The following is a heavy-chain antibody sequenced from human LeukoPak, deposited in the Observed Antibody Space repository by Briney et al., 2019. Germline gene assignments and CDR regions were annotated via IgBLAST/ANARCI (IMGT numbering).Heavy chain of an antibody. Sequence: PGGSLRLSCAASGFTVSSNYMSWVRQAPGKGLEWVSVIYSGGSTYYADSVKGRFTISRDNSKNTLYLQMNSLRAEDTAVYYCARDRYYDSSGYLASTWGQGTLVTVSS. CDR1: GFTVSSNY. V-gene: IGHV3-66*01. CDR2: IYSGGST. D-gene: IGHD3-22*01. CDR3: ARDRYYDSSGYLAST. J-gene: IGHJ4*02.